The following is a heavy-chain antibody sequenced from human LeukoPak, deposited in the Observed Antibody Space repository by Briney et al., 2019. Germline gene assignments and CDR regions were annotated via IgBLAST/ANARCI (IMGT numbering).Heavy chain of an antibody. V-gene: IGHV3-64D*06. Sequence: GGSLRLSGSASGFTVTHYAMHWVRQAPGKGLEYVSAVDANGRTTYYADSVKGRFTISRGDSKNTLYLHMSSLRPEDTAIYYCYCRDDLPAWGQGTLVTISS. D-gene: IGHD5-24*01. CDR2: VDANGRTT. CDR3: YCRDDLPA. J-gene: IGHJ5*02. CDR1: GFTVTHYA.